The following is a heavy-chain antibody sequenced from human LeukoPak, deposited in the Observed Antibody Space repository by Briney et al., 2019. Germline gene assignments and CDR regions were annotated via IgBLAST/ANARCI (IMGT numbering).Heavy chain of an antibody. Sequence: ASVKVSCKASGYTFTGYYMHWVRQAPGQGLEWMGWISPNSGGINYAQKFQGRVTMTRDTSISTAYMELSRLRSDDTAVYYCARVDTAMVDFDYWGQGTLVTVSS. D-gene: IGHD5-18*01. V-gene: IGHV1-2*02. CDR1: GYTFTGYY. CDR3: ARVDTAMVDFDY. J-gene: IGHJ4*02. CDR2: ISPNSGGI.